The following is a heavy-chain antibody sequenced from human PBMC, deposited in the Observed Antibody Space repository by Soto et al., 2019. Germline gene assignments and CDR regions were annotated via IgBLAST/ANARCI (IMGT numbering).Heavy chain of an antibody. D-gene: IGHD3-3*01. CDR1: GFTFSAFW. CDR2: IKEDGSAK. CDR3: ARGRHNTIFGVIYLDY. V-gene: IGHV3-7*03. Sequence: GGSLRLSCEVSGFTFSAFWMSWARQAPGKGLEWVANIKEDGSAKYYVDSVKGRFTISRDNAKNSLSLQMNSLRAEDTAVYYCARGRHNTIFGVIYLDYWGRGSLVTVSS. J-gene: IGHJ4*02.